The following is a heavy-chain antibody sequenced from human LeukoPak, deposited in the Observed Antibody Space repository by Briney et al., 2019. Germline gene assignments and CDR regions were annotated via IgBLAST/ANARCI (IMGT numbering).Heavy chain of an antibody. J-gene: IGHJ4*02. CDR1: GYIFSAYN. CDR3: ARNMMYYGNDY. Sequence: ASVKVSCKASGYIFSAYNIHWVRQAPGQGLEWMGWINPNTGDTYYADNFQGRVTMTRDTSISAVYMELSRLRSDDTAMYYCARNMMYYGNDYWGQGTLITVSS. V-gene: IGHV1-2*02. D-gene: IGHD3-10*01. CDR2: INPNTGDT.